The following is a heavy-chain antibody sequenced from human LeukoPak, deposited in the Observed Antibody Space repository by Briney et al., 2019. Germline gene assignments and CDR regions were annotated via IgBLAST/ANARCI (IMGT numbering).Heavy chain of an antibody. Sequence: PGGSLRLSCAASGFTFSSYAMSWVRQAPGKGLEWVSAISGSGGSTYYADSVKGRFTISRDNSKNMLYLQMNSLRAEDTAVYYCAKAPEVVVLITTYGMDVWGQGTTVIVSS. CDR2: ISGSGGST. J-gene: IGHJ6*02. D-gene: IGHD3-22*01. CDR1: GFTFSSYA. V-gene: IGHV3-23*01. CDR3: AKAPEVVVLITTYGMDV.